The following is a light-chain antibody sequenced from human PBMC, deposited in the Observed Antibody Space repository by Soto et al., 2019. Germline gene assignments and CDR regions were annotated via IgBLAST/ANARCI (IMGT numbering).Light chain of an antibody. V-gene: IGKV1-39*01. CDR1: QSIDNY. J-gene: IGKJ1*01. CDR3: QQTYRSPT. CDR2: STS. Sequence: IQMTQSPSSLSAFVGDRLTIIFRASQSIDNYLNWYRHKPGEAPTLLIYSTSRLQVGVPSRFSGSGSGTDFTLTISTLQPEDFATYYCQQTYRSPTFGQGTKVDIK.